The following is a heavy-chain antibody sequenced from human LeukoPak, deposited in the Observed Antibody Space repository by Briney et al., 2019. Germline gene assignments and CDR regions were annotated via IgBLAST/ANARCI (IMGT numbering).Heavy chain of an antibody. D-gene: IGHD3-10*01. Sequence: PSETLSLTCAVYGGSFSGYYWSWIRQPPGKGLEWIGEINHSGSTNYNPSLKSRVTISVDTSKNQFSLKLSSVTAADTAVYYCARGIHTYYYGSGSYYNPRRYYYYYMDVWGKGTTVTISS. CDR3: ARGIHTYYYGSGSYYNPRRYYYYYMDV. CDR1: GGSFSGYY. V-gene: IGHV4-34*01. J-gene: IGHJ6*03. CDR2: INHSGST.